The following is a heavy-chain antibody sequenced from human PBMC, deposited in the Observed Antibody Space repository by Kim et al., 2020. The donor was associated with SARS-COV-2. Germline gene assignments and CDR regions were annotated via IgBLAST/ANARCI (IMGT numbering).Heavy chain of an antibody. J-gene: IGHJ4*02. CDR3: AGRHKDEVEVYYFDY. Sequence: PSLRSRVTISVDTSKNPFALKLGSVTAADKAVYYCAGRHKDEVEVYYFDYWGQGTLVTVSS. D-gene: IGHD2-15*01. V-gene: IGHV4-34*01.